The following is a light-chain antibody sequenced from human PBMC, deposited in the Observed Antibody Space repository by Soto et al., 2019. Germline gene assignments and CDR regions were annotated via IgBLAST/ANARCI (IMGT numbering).Light chain of an antibody. J-gene: IGLJ3*02. CDR1: SSNIGSNT. V-gene: IGLV1-44*01. Sequence: QLVLTQPPSASGTPGQRVTISCSGSSSNIGSNTVNWYQQLPGTAPKILIYSSNQRPSGVPDRFSGSKSGTSASLAISGLQSEDEADYYCAAWDDSLNGWVFGGGTKLTVL. CDR3: AAWDDSLNGWV. CDR2: SSN.